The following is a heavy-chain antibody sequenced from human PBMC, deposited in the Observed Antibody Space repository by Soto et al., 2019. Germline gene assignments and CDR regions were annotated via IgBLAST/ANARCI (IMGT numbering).Heavy chain of an antibody. CDR1: GYSFTSYW. D-gene: IGHD3-16*02. J-gene: IGHJ6*02. V-gene: IGHV5-51*01. Sequence: GESLKISCKGSGYSFTSYWIGWVRQMPGKGLEWMGIIYPGDSDTRYSPSFQGQVTISADKSISTAYLQWSSLKASDTAMYYCARLRPFMITFGGVIPRGGMDVWGQGTTVTAP. CDR2: IYPGDSDT. CDR3: ARLRPFMITFGGVIPRGGMDV.